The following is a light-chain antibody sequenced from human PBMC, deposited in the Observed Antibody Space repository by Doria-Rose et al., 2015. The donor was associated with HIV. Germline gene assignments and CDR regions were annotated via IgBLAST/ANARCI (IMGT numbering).Light chain of an antibody. CDR1: QSVSSN. CDR3: QQRSNWPPIFT. Sequence: ATLSLSPGERATPSCRASQSVSSNLAWYQQKPGQAPRLLIYDASNRATGIPARFSGSGSGTDFTLTISSLEPEDFAVDFCQQRSNWPPIFTFGPGTKVDI. CDR2: DAS. J-gene: IGKJ3*01. V-gene: IGKV3-11*01.